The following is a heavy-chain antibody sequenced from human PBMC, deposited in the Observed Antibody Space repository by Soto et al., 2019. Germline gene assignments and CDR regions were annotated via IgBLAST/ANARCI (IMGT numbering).Heavy chain of an antibody. CDR2: ISENGGIT. Sequence: EVQLVESGGGLVQPGGSLRLSCAASGFTFSTYWMQWVRQVPGEGLVWVSSISENGGITTYADSVKGRFTSSRDNAKNTLYLQMNGLRVEDTAIYYCAREYYSSGTHWGQGTLVTVST. D-gene: IGHD3-10*01. J-gene: IGHJ1*01. CDR3: AREYYSSGTH. V-gene: IGHV3-74*01. CDR1: GFTFSTYW.